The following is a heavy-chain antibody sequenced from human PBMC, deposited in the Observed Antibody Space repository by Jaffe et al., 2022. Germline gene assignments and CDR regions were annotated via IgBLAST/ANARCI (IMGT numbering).Heavy chain of an antibody. J-gene: IGHJ6*03. V-gene: IGHV4-4*02. CDR2: IYHSGST. Sequence: QVQLQESGPGLVKPSGTLSLTCAVSGGSISSSNWWSWVRQPPGKGLEWIGEIYHSGSTNYNPSLKSRVTISVDKSKNQFSLKLSSVTAADTAVYYCARDRKGGIYPKWGYYMDVWGKGTTVTVSS. CDR1: GGSISSSNW. D-gene: IGHD7-27*01. CDR3: ARDRKGGIYPKWGYYMDV.